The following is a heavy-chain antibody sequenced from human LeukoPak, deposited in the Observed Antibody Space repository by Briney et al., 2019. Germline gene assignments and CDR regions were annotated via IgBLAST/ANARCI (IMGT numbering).Heavy chain of an antibody. D-gene: IGHD3-10*01. V-gene: IGHV4-59*08. Sequence: SETLSLTCTVSGGSISSYYWTWIRQPPGKGLEWIGYIYYSGSTNYNPSLKSRVTISVDTSMHQFSLKLTSVTAADTAVYYCARHGGGFGSGTYYNFDYWGQGTLVTVSS. CDR3: ARHGGGFGSGTYYNFDY. J-gene: IGHJ4*02. CDR2: IYYSGST. CDR1: GGSISSYY.